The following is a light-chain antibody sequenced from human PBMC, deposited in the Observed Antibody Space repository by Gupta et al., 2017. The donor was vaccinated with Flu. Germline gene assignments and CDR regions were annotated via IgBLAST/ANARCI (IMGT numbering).Light chain of an antibody. J-gene: IGKJ2*03. Sequence: PDTLSVSPGERVTLSCRASLIIYNRVAWYQQKPGQAPRLLMAGASTRASHIPDRFSGSVSGTEYTLTSTSLQSEDFAVYYCQQYHEWPYSFGQGTKVEIK. V-gene: IGKV3-15*01. CDR1: LIIYNR. CDR3: QQYHEWPYS. CDR2: GAS.